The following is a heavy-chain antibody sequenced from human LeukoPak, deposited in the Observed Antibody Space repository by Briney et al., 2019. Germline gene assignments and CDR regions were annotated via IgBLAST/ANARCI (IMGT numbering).Heavy chain of an antibody. V-gene: IGHV1-2*04. CDR1: GYTFTGYY. D-gene: IGHD6-13*01. CDR3: ANGPTSRYSSSWYWDY. J-gene: IGHJ4*02. CDR2: INPNSGGK. Sequence: ASVTVSCKASGYTFTGYYMHWVRQAPGQGLEWMGWINPNSGGKNYAQEFQGWGTMTRDTSISTAYMELSRLRSDDTAEYSGANGPTSRYSSSWYWDYWGQGTLVTVSS.